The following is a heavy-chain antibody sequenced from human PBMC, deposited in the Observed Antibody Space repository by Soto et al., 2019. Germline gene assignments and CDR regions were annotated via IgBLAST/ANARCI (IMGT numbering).Heavy chain of an antibody. D-gene: IGHD3-10*01. Sequence: SETLSLTCTVSGGSISSYYWSWIRQPPGKGLEWIGYIYYSGSTNYNPSLKSRVTISVDTSKNQFSLKLSSVTAADTAVYYCARLNPMVRGVGFFDYWGQGTLVTVSS. V-gene: IGHV4-59*08. CDR1: GGSISSYY. CDR2: IYYSGST. J-gene: IGHJ4*02. CDR3: ARLNPMVRGVGFFDY.